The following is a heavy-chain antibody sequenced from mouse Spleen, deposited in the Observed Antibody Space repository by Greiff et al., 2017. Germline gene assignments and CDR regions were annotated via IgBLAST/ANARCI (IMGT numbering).Heavy chain of an antibody. V-gene: IGHV14-4*01. CDR2: IDPENGDT. CDR3: TTWATMVTTRIAY. D-gene: IGHD2-2*01. Sequence: EVQLQQSGAELVRPGASVKLSCTASGFNIKDDYMHWVKQRPEQGLEWIGWIDPENGDTEYASKFQGKATITADTSSNTAYLQLSSLTSEDTAVYYCTTWATMVTTRIAYWGQGTLVTVSA. CDR1: GFNIKDDY. J-gene: IGHJ3*01.